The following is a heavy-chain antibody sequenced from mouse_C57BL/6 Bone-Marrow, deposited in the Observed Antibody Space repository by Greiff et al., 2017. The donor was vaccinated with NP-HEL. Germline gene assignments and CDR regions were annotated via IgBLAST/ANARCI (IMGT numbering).Heavy chain of an antibody. D-gene: IGHD1-1*01. CDR3: ARGTATVVARGYFDV. Sequence: QVQLKQPGAELVKPGASVKLSCKASGYTFTSYWMHWVKQRPGQGLEWIGEIDPSDSYTNYNQKFKGKATLTVDTSSSTAYMQLSSLTSEDSAVYYCARGTATVVARGYFDVWGTGTTVTVSS. CDR2: IDPSDSYT. CDR1: GYTFTSYW. V-gene: IGHV1-69*02. J-gene: IGHJ1*03.